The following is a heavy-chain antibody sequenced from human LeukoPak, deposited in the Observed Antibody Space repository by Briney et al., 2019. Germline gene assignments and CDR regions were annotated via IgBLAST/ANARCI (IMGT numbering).Heavy chain of an antibody. CDR3: ARLDLVAGNDY. V-gene: IGHV4-39*01. CDR2: IYYSGST. D-gene: IGHD6-19*01. J-gene: IGHJ4*02. CDR1: GGSISSCSYY. Sequence: PSETLSLTCTVSGGSISSCSYYWGWIRQPPGKGLEWIGSIYYSGSTYYDPSLKSRVTISVDTSKNQFSLKLSSVTAADTAVYYCARLDLVAGNDYWGQGTLVTVSS.